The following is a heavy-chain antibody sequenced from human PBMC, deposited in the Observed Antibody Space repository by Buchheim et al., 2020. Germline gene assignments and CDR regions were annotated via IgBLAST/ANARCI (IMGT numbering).Heavy chain of an antibody. Sequence: EVQLVESGGGLVQPGGSLRLSCAASGFTFSDYWMSWVRQAPGKGLEWVANIKQDGSEKYYVDSVKGRFTISRDNAKNSLYLLMNSLRAEDTALYYRARGHYYFDYWGQGTL. CDR3: ARGHYYFDY. CDR1: GFTFSDYW. J-gene: IGHJ4*02. D-gene: IGHD3-10*01. CDR2: IKQDGSEK. V-gene: IGHV3-7*01.